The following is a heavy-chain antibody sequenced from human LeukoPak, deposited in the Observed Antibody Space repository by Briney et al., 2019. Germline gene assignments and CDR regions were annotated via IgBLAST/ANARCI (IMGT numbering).Heavy chain of an antibody. CDR3: ARHGLWFGEPMDV. CDR2: ITSSSSYI. J-gene: IGHJ6*02. CDR1: GFTFSSYS. Sequence: GGSLRLSCAASGFTFSSYSMNWVRQAPGKGREWVSSITSSSSYIYYADSVKGRFTISRDNAKNSLYLQMNSLRAEDTAVYYWARHGLWFGEPMDVWGQGTTVTVSS. V-gene: IGHV3-21*01. D-gene: IGHD3-10*01.